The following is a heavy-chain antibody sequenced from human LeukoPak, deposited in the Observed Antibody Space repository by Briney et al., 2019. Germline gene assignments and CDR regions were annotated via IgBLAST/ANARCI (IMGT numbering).Heavy chain of an antibody. CDR3: AKDIEEWLVKGGGCFDY. CDR2: ISYDGSNK. CDR1: GFIFSNSA. D-gene: IGHD6-19*01. Sequence: PGGSLRLSCAASGFIFSNSAMHWVRQAPGKGLEWVAVISYDGSNKYYADSVKGRFTISRDNSKNTLYLQMNSLGAEDTAVYYCAKDIEEWLVKGGGCFDYWGQGTLVTVSS. J-gene: IGHJ4*02. V-gene: IGHV3-30*18.